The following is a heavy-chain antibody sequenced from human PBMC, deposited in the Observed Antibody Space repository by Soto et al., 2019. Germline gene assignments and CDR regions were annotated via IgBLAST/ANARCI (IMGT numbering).Heavy chain of an antibody. Sequence: QVQLQESGPGLVKPSQTLSLTCTVSGGSISSGGYYWSWIRQHPGKGLEWIGYIYYSGSTYYNPSLKSRVTMXVXTXRNQFSLKLSSVTAADTAVYYWAGGRSSTSPYPIGYWGQGTLVTVSS. D-gene: IGHD2-2*01. J-gene: IGHJ4*02. V-gene: IGHV4-31*03. CDR3: AGGRSSTSPYPIGY. CDR2: IYYSGST. CDR1: GGSISSGGYY.